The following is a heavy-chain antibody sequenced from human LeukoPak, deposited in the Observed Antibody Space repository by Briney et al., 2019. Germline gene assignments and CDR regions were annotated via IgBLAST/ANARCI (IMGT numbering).Heavy chain of an antibody. V-gene: IGHV1-69*05. CDR2: IIPIFGTA. J-gene: IGHJ1*01. Sequence: GSSVKVSCKASGGTFSSYAIRWVQQAPGQGLEWIGRIIPIFGTANYAQKFQGRVTITTDESTSTAYMELSSLRSEDTAVYYCARKYSSGWKLSVFQHWGQGTLVTVSS. CDR3: ARKYSSGWKLSVFQH. CDR1: GGTFSSYA. D-gene: IGHD6-19*01.